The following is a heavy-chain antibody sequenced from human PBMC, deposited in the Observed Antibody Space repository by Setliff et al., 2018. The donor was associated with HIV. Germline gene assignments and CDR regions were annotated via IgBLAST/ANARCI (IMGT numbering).Heavy chain of an antibody. J-gene: IGHJ4*02. CDR2: INHSGST. Sequence: SETLSLTCTVSGGSISSYYWSWIRQPPGKGLEWIGEINHSGSTNYNPSLKSRVTISMDTSKNQFSLKLSSVTAADTAVYYCARHSPSAYWGQGTLVTVSS. CDR3: ARHSPSAY. V-gene: IGHV4-34*01. CDR1: GGSISSYY.